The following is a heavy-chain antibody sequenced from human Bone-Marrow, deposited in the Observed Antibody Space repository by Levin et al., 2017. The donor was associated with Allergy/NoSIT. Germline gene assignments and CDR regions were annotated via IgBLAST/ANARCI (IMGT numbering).Heavy chain of an antibody. J-gene: IGHJ6*02. CDR1: GGSIRTYY. CDR2: FYSNGGS. Sequence: KASETLSLTCSVSGGSIRTYYWTWIRQPPGKGLEWIGSFYSNGGSIYNPSLKSRISISVDTSKNHFSLRLNSVTAADTAVYYCAAGGGTGTTLGWAVYFYYGMDIWGQGTTVTVSS. V-gene: IGHV4-4*08. CDR3: AAGGGTGTTLGWAVYFYYGMDI. D-gene: IGHD1-7*01.